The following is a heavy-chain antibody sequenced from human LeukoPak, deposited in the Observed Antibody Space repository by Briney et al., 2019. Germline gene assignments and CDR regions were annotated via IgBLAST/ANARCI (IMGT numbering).Heavy chain of an antibody. CDR3: ATVKLHRYYYDSSGYFFGY. CDR2: FDPEDGET. Sequence: ASVKVSCKVSGYTLTELSMHWVRQAPGEGLEWMGGFDPEDGETIYAQKFQGRVTMTEDTSTDTAYMELSSLRSEDTAVYYCATVKLHRYYYDSSGYFFGYWGQGTLVTVSS. CDR1: GYTLTELS. J-gene: IGHJ4*02. V-gene: IGHV1-24*01. D-gene: IGHD3-22*01.